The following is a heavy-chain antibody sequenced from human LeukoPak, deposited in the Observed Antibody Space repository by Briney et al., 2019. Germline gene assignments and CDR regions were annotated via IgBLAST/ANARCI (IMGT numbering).Heavy chain of an antibody. J-gene: IGHJ4*02. CDR2: ISSSGSTI. D-gene: IGHD3-22*01. CDR1: GFTFSDYY. Sequence: NAGGSLRLSCAASGFTFSDYYMSWIRQAPGKGLEWVSYISSSGSTIYYADSVKGRFTISRDNAKNSLYLQMNSLRAEDTAVYYCARETGSGYPTFDYWGQGTLVTVSS. V-gene: IGHV3-11*01. CDR3: ARETGSGYPTFDY.